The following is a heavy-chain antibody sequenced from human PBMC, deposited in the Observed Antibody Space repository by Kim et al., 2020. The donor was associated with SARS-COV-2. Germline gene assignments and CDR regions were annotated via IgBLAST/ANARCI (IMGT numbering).Heavy chain of an antibody. V-gene: IGHV1-69*13. CDR1: GGTFSSYA. D-gene: IGHD2-2*02. CDR3: ARAGGYCSSTSCYTPFDP. J-gene: IGHJ5*02. CDR2: IIPIFGTA. Sequence: SVKVSCKASGGTFSSYAISWVRQAPGQGLEWMGGIIPIFGTANYAQKFQGRVTITADESTSTAYMELSSLRSEDTAVYYCARAGGYCSSTSCYTPFDPWGQGTLVTVSS.